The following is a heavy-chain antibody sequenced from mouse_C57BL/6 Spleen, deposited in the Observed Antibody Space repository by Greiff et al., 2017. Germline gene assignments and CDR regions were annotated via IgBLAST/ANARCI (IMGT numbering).Heavy chain of an antibody. CDR3: ARSRYDYDKDY. Sequence: QVQLQQPGAELVRPGSSVKLSCKASGYTFTSYWMDWGKQRPGQGLEWIGNIYPSDSETHYNQKFKDKATLTVDKSSSTAYMQLSSLTSEDSAVYYCARSRYDYDKDYWGQGTTLTVSS. J-gene: IGHJ2*01. CDR1: GYTFTSYW. V-gene: IGHV1-61*01. D-gene: IGHD2-4*01. CDR2: IYPSDSET.